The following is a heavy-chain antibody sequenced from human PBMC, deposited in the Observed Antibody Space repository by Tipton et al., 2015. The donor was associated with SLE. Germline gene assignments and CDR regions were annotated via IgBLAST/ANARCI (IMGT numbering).Heavy chain of an antibody. D-gene: IGHD6-19*01. CDR1: GGSISSSSYY. V-gene: IGHV4-39*07. Sequence: TLSLTCTVSGGSISSSSYYWGWIRQPPGKGLEWIGSIYYSGSTYYNPSLKSRVTISVDTSKNQFSLKLTSVTAADTAVYYCARDSSGGIGDFDYWGQGTLVTVSS. J-gene: IGHJ4*02. CDR2: IYYSGST. CDR3: ARDSSGGIGDFDY.